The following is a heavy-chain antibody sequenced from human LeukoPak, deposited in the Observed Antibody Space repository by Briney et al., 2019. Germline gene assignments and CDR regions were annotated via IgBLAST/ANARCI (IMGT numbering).Heavy chain of an antibody. CDR1: GGSISSGGYS. CDR2: IYYSGST. J-gene: IGHJ4*02. Sequence: SETLSLTCAVSGGSISSGGYSWSWIRQPPGKGLEWIGYIYYSGSTYYNPSLKSRVTISVDTSKNQFSLKLSSVTAADTAVYYCARVKYSSSWPSIDYWGQGTLVTVSS. CDR3: ARVKYSSSWPSIDY. V-gene: IGHV4-30-4*07. D-gene: IGHD6-13*01.